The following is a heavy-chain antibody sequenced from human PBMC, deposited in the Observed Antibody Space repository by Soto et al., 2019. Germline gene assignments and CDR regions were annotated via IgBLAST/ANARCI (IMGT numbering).Heavy chain of an antibody. CDR2: IYYSGST. CDR3: ASHQRDSSGYSFDY. D-gene: IGHD3-22*01. Sequence: SETLSLTCTVSGGSISSGGYYWSWIRQHPGKGLEWIGYIYYSGSTYYNPSLKSRVTISVDTSKNQFSLKLSSVTAADTAVYYCASHQRDSSGYSFDYWGQGTLVTAPQ. J-gene: IGHJ4*02. V-gene: IGHV4-31*03. CDR1: GGSISSGGYY.